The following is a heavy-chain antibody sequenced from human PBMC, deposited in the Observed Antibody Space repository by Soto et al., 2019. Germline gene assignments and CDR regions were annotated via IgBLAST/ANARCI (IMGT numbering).Heavy chain of an antibody. Sequence: GSLRLSCAASGFTFNDYAMNWVRQAPGKGLEWVATISGTGGSTYYADSVKGRFTISRDNAKNSLYLQMNSLRDEDTAVYYCARDWDYYGSGSYNYYYGMDVWGQGTTVTVSS. D-gene: IGHD3-10*01. V-gene: IGHV3-23*01. CDR2: ISGTGGST. CDR3: ARDWDYYGSGSYNYYYGMDV. J-gene: IGHJ6*02. CDR1: GFTFNDYA.